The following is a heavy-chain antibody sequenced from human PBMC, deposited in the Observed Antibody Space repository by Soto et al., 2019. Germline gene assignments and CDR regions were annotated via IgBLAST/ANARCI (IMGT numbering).Heavy chain of an antibody. D-gene: IGHD6-13*01. Sequence: SETLSLTCTVSGGSINSTGYYWGWIRQPPGKGLEWIGSIYFSGSTSYNPSLKSRVTMSVDTSKNQLSLKVGSVTAADTAVYYCARRPLAAAGIDYWGQGTLVTVSS. CDR1: GGSINSTGYY. CDR2: IYFSGST. V-gene: IGHV4-39*01. J-gene: IGHJ4*02. CDR3: ARRPLAAAGIDY.